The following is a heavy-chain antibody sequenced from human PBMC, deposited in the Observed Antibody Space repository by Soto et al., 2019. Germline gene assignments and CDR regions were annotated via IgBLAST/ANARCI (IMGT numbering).Heavy chain of an antibody. J-gene: IGHJ6*02. CDR1: GFTFSSYG. CDR3: AKSGGSGYDDLPDYYYGMDV. V-gene: IGHV3-30*18. D-gene: IGHD5-12*01. CDR2: ILYDGSNK. Sequence: QVQLVESGGGVVQPGRSLRLSCAASGFTFSSYGMHWVRQAPGKGLEWVAVILYDGSNKYYADSVKGRFTISRDNSKNTLYLQMNSLRAEDTAVYYCAKSGGSGYDDLPDYYYGMDVWGQGTTVTVSS.